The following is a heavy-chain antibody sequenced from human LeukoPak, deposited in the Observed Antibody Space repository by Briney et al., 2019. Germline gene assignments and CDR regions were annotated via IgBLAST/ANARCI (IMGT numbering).Heavy chain of an antibody. D-gene: IGHD3-3*01. CDR1: GGSISSSSYY. Sequence: PSETLSLTCTVSGGSISSSSYYWGWIRQPPGKGLEWTGSIYYSRSTYSNPSLKSRVTISVNTSKNQFSLKLSSGTAADTAVYYCARHFEWLPFVPWGQGTLVTVSS. V-gene: IGHV4-39*01. J-gene: IGHJ5*02. CDR3: ARHFEWLPFVP. CDR2: IYYSRST.